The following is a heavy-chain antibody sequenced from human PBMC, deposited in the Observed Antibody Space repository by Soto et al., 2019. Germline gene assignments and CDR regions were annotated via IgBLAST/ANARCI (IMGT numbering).Heavy chain of an antibody. CDR2: IYPGDSDI. D-gene: IGHD3-22*01. J-gene: IGHJ4*02. CDR1: GYSFITYW. Sequence: GESLKISCRGSGYSFITYWIGWVRQMPGKGLEWMGIIYPGDSDIRYSPSFQGQVIISADRSISTAYLQWTSLKASDTAMYYCVRQRALDSSGHYSDFWGQGTQLTVSS. V-gene: IGHV5-51*01. CDR3: VRQRALDSSGHYSDF.